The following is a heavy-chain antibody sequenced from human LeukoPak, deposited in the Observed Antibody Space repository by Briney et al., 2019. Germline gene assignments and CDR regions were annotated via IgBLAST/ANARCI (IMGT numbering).Heavy chain of an antibody. J-gene: IGHJ4*02. CDR1: GYTFTGYY. CDR3: ARGGYYYDSSGYLF. CDR2: INPNSGGT. Sequence: ASVKVSCKASGYTFTGYYMHCVRQAPGQGLEWMGWINPNSGGTNYAQKFQGRVTMTRDTSISTAYMELSRLRSDDTDVYYCARGGYYYDSSGYLFWGQGTLVTVSS. D-gene: IGHD3-22*01. V-gene: IGHV1-2*02.